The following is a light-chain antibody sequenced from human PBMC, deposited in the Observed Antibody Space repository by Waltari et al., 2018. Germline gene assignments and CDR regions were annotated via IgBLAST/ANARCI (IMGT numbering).Light chain of an antibody. CDR1: SSDVGGYNY. CDR3: GSYTLINTIVV. Sequence: QSALTQPASVSGSPGQSITISCTGTSSDVGGYNYVSWYQQHPGKAPKHIIYEVSNRAAGVSSLFSGSKSGNPASLTSSGLQAEDEADYFGGSYTLINTIVVFGTGTKVTGL. J-gene: IGLJ1*01. V-gene: IGLV2-14*01. CDR2: EVS.